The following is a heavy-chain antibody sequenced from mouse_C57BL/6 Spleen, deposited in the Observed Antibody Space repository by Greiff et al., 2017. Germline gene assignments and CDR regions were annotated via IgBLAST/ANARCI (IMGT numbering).Heavy chain of an antibody. V-gene: IGHV1-80*01. J-gene: IGHJ4*01. D-gene: IGHD2-3*01. Sequence: QVQLKQSGAELVKPGASVKISCKASGYAISSYWMNWVKQRPGKGLEWIGQIYPGDGDTNYNGKFKGKATLTADKSSSTAYMQLISLTSEDSAVYFCAREGVDGYCAMDYWGQGTSVTVSS. CDR1: GYAISSYW. CDR3: AREGVDGYCAMDY. CDR2: IYPGDGDT.